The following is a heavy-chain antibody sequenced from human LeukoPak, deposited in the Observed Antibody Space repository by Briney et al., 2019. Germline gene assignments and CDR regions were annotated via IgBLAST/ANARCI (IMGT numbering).Heavy chain of an antibody. Sequence: PGGSLRLSCAASGFTFSNYAMTWVRQAPGKGLEWVAVISYDGSNKYYADSVKGRFTISRDNSKNTLYLQMNSLRAEDTAVYYCANVGDRGYSGYETDYWGQGTLVTVSS. CDR2: ISYDGSNK. CDR1: GFTFSNYA. CDR3: ANVGDRGYSGYETDY. D-gene: IGHD5-12*01. V-gene: IGHV3-30*04. J-gene: IGHJ4*02.